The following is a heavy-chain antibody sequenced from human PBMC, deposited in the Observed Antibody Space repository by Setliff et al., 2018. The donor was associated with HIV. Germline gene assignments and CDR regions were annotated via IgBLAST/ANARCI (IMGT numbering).Heavy chain of an antibody. CDR1: GYRFNSYG. J-gene: IGHJ3*02. Sequence: GASVKVSCKASGYRFNSYGISWVRQAPGQGLKWMGWISNYNGQTHYEQSVQGRVTLTTDPTTTTSYMELRSLRSDDTAVYFCARAINEIAVAGNGDGFDIRGQGTMVTVSS. CDR3: ARAINEIAVAGNGDGFDI. D-gene: IGHD6-19*01. CDR2: ISNYNGQT. V-gene: IGHV1-18*01.